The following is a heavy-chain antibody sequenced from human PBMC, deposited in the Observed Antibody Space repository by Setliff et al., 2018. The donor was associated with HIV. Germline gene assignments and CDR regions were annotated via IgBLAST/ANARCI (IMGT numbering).Heavy chain of an antibody. CDR1: GASVNSNNYY. D-gene: IGHD4-17*01. CDR3: ARVQMAYAAFDV. CDR2: IYYSGTT. Sequence: PSETLSLTCTVSGASVNSNNYYWGWIRQPPGKGLEWIASIYYSGTTYYNPSLKSRVTISVDTYKNQFSLKPSSVTAADTAVYYCARVQMAYAAFDVWGQGTMVTVSS. J-gene: IGHJ3*01. V-gene: IGHV4-39*07.